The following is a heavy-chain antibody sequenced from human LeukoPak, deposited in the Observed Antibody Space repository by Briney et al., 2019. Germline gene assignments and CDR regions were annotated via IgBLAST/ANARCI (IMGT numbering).Heavy chain of an antibody. CDR1: GFTFSSYG. D-gene: IGHD3-3*01. Sequence: GGSLRLSCAASGFTFSSYGMHWVRQAPGKGLEWVAVISYDGSNKYYADSVKGRFTISRDNSKNTLYLQMNSLRAEDTAVYYCAKTYYDFWSGSLHYMDVWGKGTTVTVSS. CDR2: ISYDGSNK. CDR3: AKTYYDFWSGSLHYMDV. V-gene: IGHV3-30*18. J-gene: IGHJ6*03.